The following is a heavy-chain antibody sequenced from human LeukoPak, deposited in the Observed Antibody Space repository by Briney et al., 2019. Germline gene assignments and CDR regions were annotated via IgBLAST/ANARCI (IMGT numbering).Heavy chain of an antibody. V-gene: IGHV4-59*01. CDR1: GGSISSYY. D-gene: IGHD3-10*01. J-gene: IGHJ5*02. Sequence: SETLSLTCTVSGGSISSYYWSWIRQPPGKGLEWIGYIYYSGSTNYNPSLKSRVTISVDTSKNQFSLKLSSVTAADTAVYYCARDSPPGDGWFDPWGQGTLVTVSS. CDR2: IYYSGST. CDR3: ARDSPPGDGWFDP.